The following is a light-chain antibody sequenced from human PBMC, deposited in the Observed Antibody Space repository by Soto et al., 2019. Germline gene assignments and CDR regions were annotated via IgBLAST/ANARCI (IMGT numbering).Light chain of an antibody. V-gene: IGKV3-20*01. J-gene: IGKJ1*01. Sequence: EIVLTQSPDTLSLSPGERATLSCRASQSVSSDYLVWYQQTPGQAPRLLIYGASRRATGIPDRFSGSGSGTDFILTISRLEPEDFAVYYCQQYDTSPWTFGQGTKVDIK. CDR2: GAS. CDR1: QSVSSDY. CDR3: QQYDTSPWT.